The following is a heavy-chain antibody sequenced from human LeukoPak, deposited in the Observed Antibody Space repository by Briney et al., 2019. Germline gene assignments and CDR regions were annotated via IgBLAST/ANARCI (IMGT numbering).Heavy chain of an antibody. J-gene: IGHJ4*02. V-gene: IGHV3-49*04. CDR3: TRDPVWGVDY. Sequence: PGGSLRFSCTASGFTFGDYAMSWVRQAPGKGLEWVGFIRSKAYGGTTEYAASVKGRFTIARDDSKSIAYLQMNSLKTEDTAVYYCTRDPVWGVDYWGQGTLVTVSS. D-gene: IGHD3-16*01. CDR1: GFTFGDYA. CDR2: IRSKAYGGTT.